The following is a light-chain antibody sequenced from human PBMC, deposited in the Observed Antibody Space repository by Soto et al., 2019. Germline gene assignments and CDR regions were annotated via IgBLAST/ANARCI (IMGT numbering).Light chain of an antibody. Sequence: EIVMIQSPISLRVALGETATINWKSSQSVLFSSNNKNYLAWYQQKPGQPPTLLIYWASTRASGVRDRFSGSGSGTDFTLAISSLQAEYVAVYYCLQYYSTIPFGQGTRLEIK. J-gene: IGKJ5*01. CDR2: WAS. CDR3: LQYYSTIP. V-gene: IGKV4-1*01. CDR1: QSVLFSSNNKNY.